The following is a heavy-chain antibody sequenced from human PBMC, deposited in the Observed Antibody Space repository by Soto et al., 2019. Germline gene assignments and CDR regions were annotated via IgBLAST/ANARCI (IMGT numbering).Heavy chain of an antibody. CDR3: ARIHIAVAGTFDFDY. V-gene: IGHV1-2*02. Sequence: ASVKVSCKASGYTFTGYYMHWVRQATGQGFEYLGWMNPNSGNTNYAQKFQGRVTMTTDTSTSTAYMELRSLRSDDTAVYYCARIHIAVAGTFDFDYWGQGTLVTVSS. J-gene: IGHJ4*02. CDR1: GYTFTGYY. CDR2: MNPNSGNT. D-gene: IGHD6-19*01.